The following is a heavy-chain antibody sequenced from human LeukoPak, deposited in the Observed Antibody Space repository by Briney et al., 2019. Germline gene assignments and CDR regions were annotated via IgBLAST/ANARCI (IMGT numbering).Heavy chain of an antibody. J-gene: IGHJ5*02. CDR2: ISGSGGST. D-gene: IGHD2-21*02. Sequence: GGSLRLSCAASGFTFSSYAMSWVRQAPGKGLEWVSAISGSGGSTYYADSVKGRCTISRDNSKNTLYLQMNSLRAEDTAVYYCAKVSYCGGDCYPAHNWFDPWGQGTLVTVSS. V-gene: IGHV3-23*01. CDR3: AKVSYCGGDCYPAHNWFDP. CDR1: GFTFSSYA.